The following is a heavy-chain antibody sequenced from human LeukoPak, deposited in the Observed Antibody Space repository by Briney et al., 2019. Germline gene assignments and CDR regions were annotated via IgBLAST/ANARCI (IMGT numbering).Heavy chain of an antibody. J-gene: IGHJ4*02. CDR1: GFTFSSYA. D-gene: IGHD6-19*01. Sequence: PGGSLRLSCAASGFTFSSYAVSWVRQAPGKGLEWVTAISGGGGTTYYADSVKGRFTISRDNSKNMLYLQMNSLRAEDTAVYYCAKESRTIAVAGADYWGQGTLVTVSS. CDR2: ISGGGGTT. V-gene: IGHV3-23*01. CDR3: AKESRTIAVAGADY.